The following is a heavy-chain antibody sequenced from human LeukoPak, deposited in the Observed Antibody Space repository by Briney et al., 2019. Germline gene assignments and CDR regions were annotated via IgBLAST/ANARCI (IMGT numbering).Heavy chain of an antibody. CDR1: GYTFTSND. J-gene: IGHJ4*02. D-gene: IGHD6-13*01. Sequence: ASVKVSCKASGYTFTSNDINWVRQATGQGLEWMGWMDPNSGNTGYAQKFQGRVAMTRNTSISTAYMELSSLRSEDTAVYYCARGTVCGSGGKCSGSWYYDYWGQGTLVTVSS. V-gene: IGHV1-8*01. CDR2: MDPNSGNT. CDR3: ARGTVCGSGGKCSGSWYYDY.